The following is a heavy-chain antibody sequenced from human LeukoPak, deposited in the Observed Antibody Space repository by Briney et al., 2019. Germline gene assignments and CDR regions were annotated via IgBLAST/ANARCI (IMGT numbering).Heavy chain of an antibody. Sequence: PSQTLSLTCTVSGGSISSGSYYWSWIRQPAGKGLEWIGRIYTSGSTNYNPSLKSRVTISVDTSKNQFSLKLSSVTAADTAVYYCARGANWGPSDAFDIWGQGTMVTVSS. CDR3: ARGANWGPSDAFDI. CDR1: GGSISSGSYY. D-gene: IGHD7-27*01. J-gene: IGHJ3*02. V-gene: IGHV4-61*02. CDR2: IYTSGST.